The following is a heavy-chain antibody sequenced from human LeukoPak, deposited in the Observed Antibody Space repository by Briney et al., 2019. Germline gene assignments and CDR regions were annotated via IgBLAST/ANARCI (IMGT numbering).Heavy chain of an antibody. V-gene: IGHV3-48*04. Sequence: GGSLRLSCAASGFTFSNYSMNWVRHAHGKGMGWVSYISSGSSTIYYADSVKGRFTISRDNAKKSLYLQMNSLRPEDTAVYYCARDGNYRVADDIWGQGTMVTVSS. CDR3: ARDGNYRVADDI. D-gene: IGHD3-10*01. CDR1: GFTFSNYS. CDR2: ISSGSSTI. J-gene: IGHJ3*02.